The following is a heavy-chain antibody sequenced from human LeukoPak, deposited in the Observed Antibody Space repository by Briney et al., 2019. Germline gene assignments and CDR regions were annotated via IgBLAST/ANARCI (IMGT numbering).Heavy chain of an antibody. Sequence: SETLSLTCAVSGGSISSGGYSWSWIRLPPGKGLEWIGYIYHSGSTYYNPSLKSRVTISVDRSKNQFSLKLSSVTAADTAVYYCARSPYYYYYGMDVWGQGTTVTVSS. CDR2: IYHSGST. V-gene: IGHV4-30-2*01. CDR3: ARSPYYYYYGMDV. CDR1: GGSISSGGYS. J-gene: IGHJ6*02.